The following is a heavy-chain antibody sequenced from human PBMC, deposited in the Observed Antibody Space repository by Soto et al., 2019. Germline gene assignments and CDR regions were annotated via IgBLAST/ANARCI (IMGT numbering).Heavy chain of an antibody. V-gene: IGHV3-33*01. CDR2: IWYDGSNK. CDR3: AREKVGATTTAPPHGLDY. Sequence: GGSLRLSCAASGFTFSSYGMHWVRQAPGKGLEWVAVIWYDGSNKYYADSVKGRFTISRDNSKNTLYLQMNSLRAEDTAVYYCAREKVGATTTAPPHGLDYWGQGTLVTVSS. D-gene: IGHD1-26*01. CDR1: GFTFSSYG. J-gene: IGHJ4*02.